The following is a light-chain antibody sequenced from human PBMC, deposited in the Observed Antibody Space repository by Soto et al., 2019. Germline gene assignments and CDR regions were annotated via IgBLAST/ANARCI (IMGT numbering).Light chain of an antibody. CDR3: SSYVGSDVFV. CDR2: EVT. Sequence: QSVQTHPPSASGSPGQAVRISCTGTRRDVGGYNYVAWYQQHPGKAPKLMIYEVTKRPSGVPDRFSGSKSGNTAFLTVSGLQPGDEADYYCSSYVGSDVFVFGTGTKVTV. CDR1: RRDVGGYNY. J-gene: IGLJ1*01. V-gene: IGLV2-8*01.